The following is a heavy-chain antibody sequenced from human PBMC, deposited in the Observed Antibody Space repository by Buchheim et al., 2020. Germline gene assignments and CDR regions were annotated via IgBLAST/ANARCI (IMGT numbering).Heavy chain of an antibody. CDR1: GGSFSDYY. CDR2: INHSGST. D-gene: IGHD1-26*01. CDR3: ARDSERATVY. V-gene: IGHV4-34*01. J-gene: IGHJ4*02. Sequence: QVQLQQWGAGLLKPSETLSLTCAVSGGSFSDYYWSWIRQPPGKGLEWIGEINHSGSTNFNPSLKSRVTMSVDTSKNQFSLKLSSVTAADTAVYYCARDSERATVYWGQGNL.